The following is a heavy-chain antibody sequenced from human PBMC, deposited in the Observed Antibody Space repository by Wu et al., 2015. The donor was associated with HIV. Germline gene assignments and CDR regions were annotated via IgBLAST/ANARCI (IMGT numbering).Heavy chain of an antibody. CDR2: FDPGVGET. V-gene: IGHV1-24*01. Sequence: QVQLVQSGAEVKKPGASVKVSCKASGQTFIGYYMHWVRQAPEKGLEWMGGFDPGVGETIYAQKFQGRVTMTEDTSTDTAYMELSSLRSEDTAIYYCAISAYDTSLDYWGQGTLVTVSS. CDR1: GQTFIGYY. CDR3: AISAYDTSLDY. D-gene: IGHD3-22*01. J-gene: IGHJ4*02.